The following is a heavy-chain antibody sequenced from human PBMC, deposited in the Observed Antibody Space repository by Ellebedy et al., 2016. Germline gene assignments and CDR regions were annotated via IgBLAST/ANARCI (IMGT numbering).Heavy chain of an antibody. J-gene: IGHJ4*02. CDR2: IYYNGSP. V-gene: IGHV4-61*08. CDR1: GGSVINYGAY. D-gene: IGHD3-22*01. Sequence: SETLSLXXSVSGGSVINYGAYWSWIRQPPGRGLEWIGHIYYNGSPKLNPSLRSRVTMSVDTSKKEFSLRLNFVTAADTAVYFCARGLYFDSSGYHYYFDRWGQGTLVTVAS. CDR3: ARGLYFDSSGYHYYFDR.